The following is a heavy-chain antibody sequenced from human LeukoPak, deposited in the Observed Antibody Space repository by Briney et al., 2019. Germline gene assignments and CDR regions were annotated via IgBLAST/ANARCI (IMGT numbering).Heavy chain of an antibody. D-gene: IGHD6-19*01. V-gene: IGHV4-34*01. CDR3: ARHIAGYSSGWYAYYYYYMDV. J-gene: IGHJ6*03. Sequence: SETLSLTCAVYGGSFSSYYWSWIRQPPGKGLEWIGEIYHSGDTNYNPSLKSRVTISVDTSKNQFSLKLSSVTAADTAVYYCARHIAGYSSGWYAYYYYYMDVWGKGTTVTISS. CDR1: GGSFSSYY. CDR2: IYHSGDT.